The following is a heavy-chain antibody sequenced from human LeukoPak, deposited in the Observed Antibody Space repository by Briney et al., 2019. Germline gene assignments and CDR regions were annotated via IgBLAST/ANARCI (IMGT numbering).Heavy chain of an antibody. CDR1: GGTFSGYA. D-gene: IGHD3-22*01. J-gene: IGHJ5*02. Sequence: VASVKVSCKASGGTFSGYAISWVRQAPGQGLEWMGGIIPIFGTANYAQKFQGRVTITADESTSTAYMELSSLRSEDTAVYYCATNAQYYYDSSGYYYNWFDPWGQGTLVTVSS. CDR3: ATNAQYYYDSSGYYYNWFDP. CDR2: IIPIFGTA. V-gene: IGHV1-69*13.